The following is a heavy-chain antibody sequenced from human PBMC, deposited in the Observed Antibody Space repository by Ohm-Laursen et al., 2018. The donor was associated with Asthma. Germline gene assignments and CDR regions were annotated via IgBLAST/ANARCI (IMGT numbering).Heavy chain of an antibody. CDR3: ARPTVTTQRPNYYYYGMDV. CDR1: GGTFSSYA. J-gene: IGHJ6*02. Sequence: ASVKVSCKSSGGTFSSYAISWVRQAPGQGLEWMGGIIPIFGTANYAQKFQGRVTITADESTSTAYMELSSLRSVDTAVYYCARPTVTTQRPNYYYYGMDVWGQGTTVTVSS. D-gene: IGHD4-17*01. CDR2: IIPIFGTA. V-gene: IGHV1-69*13.